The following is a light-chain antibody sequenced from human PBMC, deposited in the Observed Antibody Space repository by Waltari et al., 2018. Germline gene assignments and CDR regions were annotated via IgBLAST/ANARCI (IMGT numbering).Light chain of an antibody. CDR3: QQYDGSVLT. Sequence: IVLTQSPATLSLSPGQRATLSCRASQTITNNFLVWYQQKPGQAPRLLIHGSSSRATGFPDRFSGSGSGTDFTLTISSLEPEDVAVYYCQQYDGSVLTFGGGTKVEI. V-gene: IGKV3-20*01. CDR2: GSS. J-gene: IGKJ4*01. CDR1: QTITNNF.